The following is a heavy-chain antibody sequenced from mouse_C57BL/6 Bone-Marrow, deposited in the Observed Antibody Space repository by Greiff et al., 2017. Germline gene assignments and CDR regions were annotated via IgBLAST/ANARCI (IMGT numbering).Heavy chain of an antibody. V-gene: IGHV3-6*01. D-gene: IGHD1-2*01. CDR1: GYSITSGYY. J-gene: IGHJ2*01. CDR3: ARRGLLRPYVDY. Sequence: EVHLVESGPGLVKPSQSLSLTCSVTGYSITSGYYWNWIRQFPGNKLEWMGYISYDGSNNYNPSLKNRISITRDTSKNQYFLKLNSVTTEDTATYYCARRGLLRPYVDYWGQGTTLTVSS. CDR2: ISYDGSN.